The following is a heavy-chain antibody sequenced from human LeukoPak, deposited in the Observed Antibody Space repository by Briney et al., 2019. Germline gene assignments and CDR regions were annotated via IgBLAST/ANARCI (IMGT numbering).Heavy chain of an antibody. J-gene: IGHJ4*02. CDR3: ARMGMVRRYSFFDY. CDR1: GFTFSSYW. V-gene: IGHV3-74*01. CDR2: INRDGSST. Sequence: GGSLRLSCAASGFTFSSYWMHWVRQAPGKGLVWVSRINRDGSSTSYADSVKGRFTISRDNAKNTLYLQMNSLRAEDTAVYYCARMGMVRRYSFFDYWGQGTLVTASS. D-gene: IGHD3-10*01.